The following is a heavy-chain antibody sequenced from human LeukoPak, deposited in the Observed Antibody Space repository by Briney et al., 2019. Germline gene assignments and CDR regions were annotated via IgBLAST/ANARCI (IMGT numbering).Heavy chain of an antibody. CDR3: ARGRQGSSWYTYYDSQ. J-gene: IGHJ4*02. CDR1: GGSFSGYY. CDR2: INHSGST. V-gene: IGHV4-34*01. D-gene: IGHD6-13*01. Sequence: SETLSLTCAVYGGSFSGYYWSWIRQPPGKGLEWIGDINHSGSTNYNPSLKSRVTISVDTSKNQFSLKLSSVTAADTAVYYCARGRQGSSWYTYYDSQWGQGTLVTVSS.